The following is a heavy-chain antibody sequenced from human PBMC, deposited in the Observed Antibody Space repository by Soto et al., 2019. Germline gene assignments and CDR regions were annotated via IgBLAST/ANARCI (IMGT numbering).Heavy chain of an antibody. CDR2: INWNDDK. J-gene: IGHJ4*02. Sequence: QITLKESGPALVKPTQTVTLTCTFSGFSLTTIGVGVGWIRQALGKALEWLALINWNDDKRYSPSLKNRLTLMTDTSKNQVVLTMTNLDPVDTATYYCAHINGPPHYYFAYWGQGALVPVSS. CDR1: GFSLTTIGVG. D-gene: IGHD3-10*01. V-gene: IGHV2-5*01. CDR3: AHINGPPHYYFAY.